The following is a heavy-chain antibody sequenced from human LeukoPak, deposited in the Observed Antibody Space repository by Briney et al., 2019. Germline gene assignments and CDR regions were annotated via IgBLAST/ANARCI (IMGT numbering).Heavy chain of an antibody. CDR3: AKGTGLTVTFFDY. D-gene: IGHD1-20*01. J-gene: IGHJ4*02. CDR1: GFTFSSYA. V-gene: IGHV3-23*01. Sequence: GGSLRLSCAASGFTFSSYAMSWVRQAPGRGLEWVSTISGSGGSTYYADSVKGRFTISRDNSKNTLYLQMNSLRAEDTAVYYCAKGTGLTVTFFDYWGQGTLVTVSS. CDR2: ISGSGGST.